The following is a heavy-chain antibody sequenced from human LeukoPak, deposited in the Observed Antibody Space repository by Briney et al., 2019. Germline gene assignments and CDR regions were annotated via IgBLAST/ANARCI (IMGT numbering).Heavy chain of an antibody. D-gene: IGHD1-7*01. CDR1: GFTFSSSA. Sequence: GGSLRLSCAASGFTFSSSAMSWVRQAPGKGLYWVSAISGSGTGTYYADSVKGRFTTSRDNSKNTLYLQMNSLRAEDTAVYYCAKEGGTGTRFDYWGQGTLVTVSS. CDR3: AKEGGTGTRFDY. J-gene: IGHJ4*02. V-gene: IGHV3-23*01. CDR2: ISGSGTGT.